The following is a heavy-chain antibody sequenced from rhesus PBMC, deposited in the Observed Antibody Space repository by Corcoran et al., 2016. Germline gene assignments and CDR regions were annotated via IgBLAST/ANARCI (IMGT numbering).Heavy chain of an antibody. D-gene: IGHD3-3*01. V-gene: IGHV1S2*01. CDR3: ARSYNFVDAPDY. Sequence: QVHLVQSGAEVKRPGSSVKGSRKASGYTCTDSYRHGGRQAPRQGLEWMRLINPYHGNTKYAQKFQGRVTMTRDTSTSTAYMELSSPRSEDTAVYYCARSYNFVDAPDYWGQGVLVTVSS. CDR1: GYTCTDSY. CDR2: INPYHGNT. J-gene: IGHJ4*01.